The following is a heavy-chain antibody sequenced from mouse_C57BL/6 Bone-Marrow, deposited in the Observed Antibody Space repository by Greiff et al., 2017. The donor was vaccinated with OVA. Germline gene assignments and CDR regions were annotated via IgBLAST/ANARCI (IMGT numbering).Heavy chain of an antibody. Sequence: VHVKQSRAELVRPGASVKLSCTASGFNIKDDYMHWVKQRPEQGLEWIGWIDPENGDTEYASKFQGKATITADTSSNTAYLQLSSLTSEDTAVYYCTLYYGRDYWGQGTTLTVSS. D-gene: IGHD1-1*01. CDR3: TLYYGRDY. V-gene: IGHV14-4*01. CDR1: GFNIKDDY. J-gene: IGHJ2*01. CDR2: IDPENGDT.